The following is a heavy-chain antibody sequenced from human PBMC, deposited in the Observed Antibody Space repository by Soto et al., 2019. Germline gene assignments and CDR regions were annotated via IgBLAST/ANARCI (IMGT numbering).Heavy chain of an antibody. Sequence: EVQLVETGGGMIQPGGSLRLSCAVSGFSVSSNYMSWVRQAPGKGLEWVSLIYSGGTTSYADSVKGRFIISRDSSKNTLFLQMNSLRVEDTAVYYCARRYIVGVTGDYWGQGTLVNVSS. CDR3: ARRYIVGVTGDY. D-gene: IGHD1-26*01. J-gene: IGHJ4*02. CDR2: IYSGGTT. V-gene: IGHV3-53*02. CDR1: GFSVSSNY.